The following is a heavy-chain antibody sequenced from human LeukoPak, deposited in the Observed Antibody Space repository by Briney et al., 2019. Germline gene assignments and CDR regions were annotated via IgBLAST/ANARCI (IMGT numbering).Heavy chain of an antibody. CDR3: ARHGGYCSSTSCFEYFHY. D-gene: IGHD2-2*01. CDR2: VHHSGST. Sequence: SETLSLTCTVSGGSISSSNNFWGWIRQPRGKGLEWIGSVHHSGSTYYNPSLKSRVTISGDTSKNQFSLKLNSVTAADTAVYYCARHGGYCSSTSCFEYFHYWGQGTLVTVPS. CDR1: GGSISSSNNF. J-gene: IGHJ1*01. V-gene: IGHV4-39*01.